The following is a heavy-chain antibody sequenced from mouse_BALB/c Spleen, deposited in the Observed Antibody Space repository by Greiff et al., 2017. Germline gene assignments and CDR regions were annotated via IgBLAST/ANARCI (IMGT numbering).Heavy chain of an antibody. Sequence: DVQLQESGPGLVKPSQSLSLTCTVTGYSITSDYAWNWIRQFPGNKLEWMGYISYSGSTSYNPSLKSRISITRDTSKNQFFLQLNSVTTEDTATYYCASGLGRIDYWGQGTTLTVSS. CDR3: ASGLGRIDY. D-gene: IGHD4-1*01. CDR2: ISYSGST. V-gene: IGHV3-2*02. J-gene: IGHJ2*01. CDR1: GYSITSDYA.